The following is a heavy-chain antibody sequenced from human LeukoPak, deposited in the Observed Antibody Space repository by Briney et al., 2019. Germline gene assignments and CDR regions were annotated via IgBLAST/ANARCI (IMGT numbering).Heavy chain of an antibody. V-gene: IGHV4-4*07. J-gene: IGHJ4*02. D-gene: IGHD2-15*01. CDR2: IYTSGST. CDR3: ARALFEYCSGDICYSRHTFDY. Sequence: SETLSLTCTVSGGSISSYYWSWIRQPAGKGLEWIGRIYTSGSTDYNPSLKSRVTMSVATSKNQFSLKLSSVTAADTAVYYCARALFEYCSGDICYSRHTFDYWGQGTLVIVSS. CDR1: GGSISSYY.